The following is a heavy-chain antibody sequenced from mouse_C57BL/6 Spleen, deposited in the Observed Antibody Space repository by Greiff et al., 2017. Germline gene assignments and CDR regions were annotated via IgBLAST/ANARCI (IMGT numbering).Heavy chain of an antibody. Sequence: EVKLVESGGGLVQPKGSLKLSCAASGFSFNTYAMNWVRQAPGKGLEWVARIRSRSNNYATYYADSVKDRFTISRDDSESMLYLQMHNLKTEAAAMYDCLRERAYYYGGIIDYWGQGTTLTVSS. CDR2: IRSRSNNYAT. D-gene: IGHD1-1*01. CDR1: GFSFNTYA. V-gene: IGHV10-1*01. CDR3: LRERAYYYGGIIDY. J-gene: IGHJ2*01.